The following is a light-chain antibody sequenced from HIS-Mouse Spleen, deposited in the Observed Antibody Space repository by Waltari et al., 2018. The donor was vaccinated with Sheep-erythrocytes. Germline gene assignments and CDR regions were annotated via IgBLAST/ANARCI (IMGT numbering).Light chain of an antibody. CDR1: SRDVGGYNH. CDR2: DVS. J-gene: IGLJ2*01. V-gene: IGLV2-11*02. CDR3: AAWDDSLSGPV. Sequence: QSALTHPPSVSGSTGQSVTISCTGTSRDVGGYNHLSGYQQHPGKAPKLMIYDVSQRPSGVPDRFSGSKSGTSASLAISGLRSEDEADYYCAAWDDSLSGPVFGGGTKLTVL.